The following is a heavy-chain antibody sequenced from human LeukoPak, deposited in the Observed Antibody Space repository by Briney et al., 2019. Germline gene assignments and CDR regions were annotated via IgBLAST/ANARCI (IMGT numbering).Heavy chain of an antibody. D-gene: IGHD3-9*01. CDR3: ARDRHLTGYYHLDY. CDR1: GFTFSSYS. CDR2: ISSSSSYI. Sequence: GGSLRLSCAASGFTFSSYSMNWGRQAPREGLGWGSSISSSSSYIYYADPVKGRFTISRDNAKNSLYLQMNSLRVEDTAVYYCARDRHLTGYYHLDYWGQGTLVTVSS. V-gene: IGHV3-21*01. J-gene: IGHJ4*02.